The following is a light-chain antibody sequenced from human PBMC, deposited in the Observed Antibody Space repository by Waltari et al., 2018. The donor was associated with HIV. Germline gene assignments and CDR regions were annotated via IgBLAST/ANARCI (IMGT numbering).Light chain of an antibody. CDR1: NSNIGTHS. CDR3: GAWDDSLHGPL. V-gene: IGLV1-44*01. J-gene: IGLJ2*01. CDR2: SNT. Sequence: SLLPHPPPASGTPRQRVTIPGSARNSNIGTHSVDWYQQLPGTAPKLIIYSNTQRPSGVPDRFSGSKSGTSGSLAISGLQSEDEADYYCGAWDDSLHGPLFGGGTKLTVL.